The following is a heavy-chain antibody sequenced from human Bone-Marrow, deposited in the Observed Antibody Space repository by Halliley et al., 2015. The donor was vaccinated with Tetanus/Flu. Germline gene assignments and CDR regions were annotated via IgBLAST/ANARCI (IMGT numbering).Heavy chain of an antibody. CDR3: ARGGGNYYYALDV. J-gene: IGHJ6*02. CDR2: MFYSGIT. CDR1: GASITNYY. V-gene: IGHV4-59*01. D-gene: IGHD3-16*01. Sequence: TLSLTCTVSGASITNYYWSWIHQPPGKGLEWIGYMFYSGITSYTPSLQSRVTMSVDTSKKQISLELTSVTAADTAVYYCARGGGNYYYALDVWGQGTTVTVSS.